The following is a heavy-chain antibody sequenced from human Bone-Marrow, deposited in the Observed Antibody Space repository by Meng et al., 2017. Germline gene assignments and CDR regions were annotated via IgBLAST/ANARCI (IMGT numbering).Heavy chain of an antibody. J-gene: IGHJ5*02. Sequence: SETLSLTCTVSGGSISSSSYYWGWIRQPPGKGLEWIGSIYYSGSTYYNPSLKSRVTISVDTSKNQFSLKLSSVTAADTAVYCCAREICSGLCGSGSYNWFDPWGQGTLVTVSS. CDR2: IYYSGST. CDR1: GGSISSSSYY. CDR3: AREICSGLCGSGSYNWFDP. D-gene: IGHD3-10*01. V-gene: IGHV4-39*07.